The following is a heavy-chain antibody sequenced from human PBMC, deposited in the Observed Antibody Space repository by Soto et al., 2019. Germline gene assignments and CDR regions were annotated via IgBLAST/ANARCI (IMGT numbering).Heavy chain of an antibody. CDR3: ARETGVPAAIYFDY. D-gene: IGHD2-2*01. CDR2: FDPEDGET. V-gene: IGHV1-24*01. CDR1: GYTLTELS. J-gene: IGHJ4*02. Sequence: ASVKVSCKVSGYTLTELSMHWVRQAPGKGLEWMGGFDPEDGETIYAQKFQGRVTITRDTSASTAYMELSSLRSEDTAVYYCARETGVPAAIYFDYWGQGTLVTVSS.